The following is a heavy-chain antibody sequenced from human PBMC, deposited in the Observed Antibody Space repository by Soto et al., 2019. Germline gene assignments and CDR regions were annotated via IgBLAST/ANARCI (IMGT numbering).Heavy chain of an antibody. CDR3: AKRMTIFGVVTSIDY. V-gene: IGHV3-23*01. J-gene: IGHJ4*02. Sequence: GGSLRLSCAASGFTFSSYAMSWVRQAPGKGLEWVSGISASGGSTYYADSVKGRFTISRDNSKNTLYLQMSSLRAEDTAVYYCAKRMTIFGVVTSIDYWGQGTLVTVSS. CDR2: ISASGGST. CDR1: GFTFSSYA. D-gene: IGHD3-3*01.